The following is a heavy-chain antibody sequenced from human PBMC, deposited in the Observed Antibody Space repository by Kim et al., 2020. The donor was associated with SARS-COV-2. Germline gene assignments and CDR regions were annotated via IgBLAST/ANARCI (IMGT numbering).Heavy chain of an antibody. J-gene: IGHJ5*01. CDR1: GGSISSGSYY. D-gene: IGHD3-16*01. CDR2: IYTSGTT. CDR3: ARFIRLGELFWLDY. Sequence: SETLSLTCTVSGGSISSGSYYWSWIRQPAGKGLEWIGRIYTSGTTNYNPTLQSRVTISVATSKNPFSLKLSSVTAADTAVYDCARFIRLGELFWLDYWGQGTLVTVSS. V-gene: IGHV4-61*02.